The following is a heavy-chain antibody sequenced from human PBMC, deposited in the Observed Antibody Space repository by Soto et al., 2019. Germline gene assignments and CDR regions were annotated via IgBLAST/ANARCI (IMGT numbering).Heavy chain of an antibody. CDR1: GFTFRNTW. Sequence: PGGSLRLSCAASGFTFRNTWMTWVRQAPGKGLEWVGRIKIKTDGETTDYAAPVKGRFSISRGDSQNTLYLQMNSLETDDTAVYYCAAVGSGYDFVYWGRGTQVTVSS. V-gene: IGHV3-15*01. CDR3: AAVGSGYDFVY. CDR2: IKIKTDGETT. J-gene: IGHJ4*02. D-gene: IGHD5-12*01.